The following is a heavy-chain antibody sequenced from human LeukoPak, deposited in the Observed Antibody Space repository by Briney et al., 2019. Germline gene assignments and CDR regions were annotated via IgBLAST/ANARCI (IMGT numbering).Heavy chain of an antibody. V-gene: IGHV7-4-1*02. D-gene: IGHD3-3*01. CDR3: ARVRYDFWSGYGSWYNWFDP. CDR1: GYTFTSYA. J-gene: IGHJ5*02. Sequence: GASVKVSCKASGYTFTSYAMNWVRQAPGQGLEWMGWINTNTGNPTYAQGFTGRFVFSLDTSVSTAYLQISSLKAEDTAVYYCARVRYDFWSGYGSWYNWFDPWGQGTLVTVSS. CDR2: INTNTGNP.